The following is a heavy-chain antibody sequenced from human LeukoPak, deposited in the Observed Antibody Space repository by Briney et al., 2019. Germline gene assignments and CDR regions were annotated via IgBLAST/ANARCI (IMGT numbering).Heavy chain of an antibody. Sequence: SETLSLTCTVSGGSISSGSYYWSWIRQPAGKGLEWIGRIYTSGSTNYNPSLKSRVTISVDTSKNQFSLKLSSVTAADTAVYYCARGSDYGDYFPLDYWGQGTLVAVSS. J-gene: IGHJ4*02. CDR1: GGSISSGSYY. CDR2: IYTSGST. V-gene: IGHV4-61*02. D-gene: IGHD4-17*01. CDR3: ARGSDYGDYFPLDY.